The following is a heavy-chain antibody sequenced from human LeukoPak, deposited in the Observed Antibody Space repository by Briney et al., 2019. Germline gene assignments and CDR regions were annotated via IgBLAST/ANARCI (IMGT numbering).Heavy chain of an antibody. CDR3: ARGGLYKFDY. J-gene: IGHJ4*02. D-gene: IGHD1-14*01. CDR2: VIGSGDNT. V-gene: IGHV3-23*01. Sequence: PGGSLRLSCAASGFTFSGYAMSWVRQAPGKGLEWVSTVIGSGDNTYYADSVRGRFTISRDNSKNTLYLQINSLGADDKAVYYCARGGLYKFDYWGQGTLVAVSS. CDR1: GFTFSGYA.